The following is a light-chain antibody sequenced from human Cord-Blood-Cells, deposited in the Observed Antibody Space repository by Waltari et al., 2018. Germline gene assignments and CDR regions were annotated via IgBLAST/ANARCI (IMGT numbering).Light chain of an antibody. CDR3: QQYYSTPWT. V-gene: IGKV4-1*01. CDR1: QSVLYSSNNKNY. CDR2: WAS. Sequence: DIVMTQSPDSLAVSLGERATINCKSRQSVLYSSNNKNYLAWYQQKPGPPPKLLIYWASTRESGVSDRFSGSGSGTDFTLTISSLQAEDVAVYYCQQYYSTPWTFGQGTKVEIK. J-gene: IGKJ1*01.